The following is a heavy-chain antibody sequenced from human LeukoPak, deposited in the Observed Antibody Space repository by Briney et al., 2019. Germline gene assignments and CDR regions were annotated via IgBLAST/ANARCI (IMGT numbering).Heavy chain of an antibody. V-gene: IGHV1-18*01. J-gene: IGHJ4*02. CDR3: GRVGTGSYYLDS. D-gene: IGHD1-26*01. Sequence: ASVKVSCKASGGTFSSYAISWVRQAPGQGLEWMGWINPDHGNTHYAQNFQGRVTMTTEASTNTAYMDLRSLRSDDTALYYCGRVGTGSYYLDSWGQGTLVTVSS. CDR1: GGTFSSYA. CDR2: INPDHGNT.